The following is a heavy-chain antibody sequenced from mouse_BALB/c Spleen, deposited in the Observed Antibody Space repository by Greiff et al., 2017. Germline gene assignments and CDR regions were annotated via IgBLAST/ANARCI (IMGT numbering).Heavy chain of an antibody. D-gene: IGHD2-3*01. J-gene: IGHJ4*01. CDR1: GFNIKDTY. CDR2: IDPANGNT. CDR3: ARSNDGNHYAMDY. Sequence: VQLQQSGAELVKPGASVKFSCTASGFNIKDTYMHWVKQRPEQGLEWIGRIDPANGNTKYDPKFQGKATITADTSSNTAYLQHSSLTSEDTAVYYCARSNDGNHYAMDYWGQGNSVSVSS. V-gene: IGHV14-3*02.